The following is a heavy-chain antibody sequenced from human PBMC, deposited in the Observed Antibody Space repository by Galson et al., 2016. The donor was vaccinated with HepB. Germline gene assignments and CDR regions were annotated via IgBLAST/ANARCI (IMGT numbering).Heavy chain of an antibody. CDR1: GGSVTASPYY. CDR2: LSYSGSA. Sequence: SETLSLTCTVSGGSVTASPYYHAWIRQPPGKGLEWIGTLSYSGSAYYNPSLKSHFTISMGASRNQFSLQLTSVTAADTAVYYCPRLFASGRKYGAFDIWGQGTVVTVSS. V-gene: IGHV4-39*01. CDR3: PRLFASGRKYGAFDI. D-gene: IGHD3-10*01. J-gene: IGHJ3*02.